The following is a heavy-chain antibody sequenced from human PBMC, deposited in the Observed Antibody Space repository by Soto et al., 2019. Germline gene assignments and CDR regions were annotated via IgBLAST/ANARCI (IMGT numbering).Heavy chain of an antibody. J-gene: IGHJ6*02. CDR3: ARDSRVYYGMDV. V-gene: IGHV1-2*04. Sequence: ASVKVSCKASGYTFTSYAMHWVRQAPGQRLEWMGWINPNSGGTNYAQKFQGWVTMTRDTSISTAYMELSRLRSDDTAVYYCARDSRVYYGMDVWGQGTTVTVSS. CDR1: GYTFTSYA. CDR2: INPNSGGT.